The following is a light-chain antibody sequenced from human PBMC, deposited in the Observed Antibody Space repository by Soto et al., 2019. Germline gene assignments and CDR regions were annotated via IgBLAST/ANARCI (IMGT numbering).Light chain of an antibody. CDR2: TAS. CDR1: QTVGLN. Sequence: EMVLTQSPATLSLSPGESATLSCRASQTVGLNFAWYQQKSGQPPRLLIHTASSRATGITARFSGSGSRTVFTLTISSLEPDDIAVYYCQGRGRWPRATFGGGTKVEMK. CDR3: QGRGRWPRAT. V-gene: IGKV3-11*01. J-gene: IGKJ4*01.